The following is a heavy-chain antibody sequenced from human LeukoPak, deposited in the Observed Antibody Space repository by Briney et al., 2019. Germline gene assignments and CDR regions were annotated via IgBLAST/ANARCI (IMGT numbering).Heavy chain of an antibody. V-gene: IGHV3-53*04. CDR1: GFTVSSHD. Sequence: PGGYLRLSCAASGFTVSSHDMSWVGQAPGKGREGGTVIYNGGTTYYADSVECRFTISRHTYKNTLYLHMNSLRAEDTVVYHCGRVGDEVAYTRGYLDHWGQGTLVSVPS. J-gene: IGHJ4*02. D-gene: IGHD5-12*01. CDR3: GRVGDEVAYTRGYLDH. CDR2: IYNGGTT.